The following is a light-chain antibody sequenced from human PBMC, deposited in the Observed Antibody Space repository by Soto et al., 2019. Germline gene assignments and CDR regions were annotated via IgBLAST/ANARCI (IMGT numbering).Light chain of an antibody. Sequence: EIVMTQSPASLSVSPGETATLSCKTSQSVNTLLAWYQQRPGQAPRLLIYRASTRPTGIPARFSGSGSGTEFTLTINSLQSEDFAVYYCQQYNNWPITFGQGTRLEMK. J-gene: IGKJ5*01. V-gene: IGKV3-15*01. CDR1: QSVNTL. CDR2: RAS. CDR3: QQYNNWPIT.